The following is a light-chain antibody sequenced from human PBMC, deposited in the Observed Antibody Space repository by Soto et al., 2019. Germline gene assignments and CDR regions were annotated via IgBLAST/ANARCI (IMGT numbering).Light chain of an antibody. J-gene: IGKJ2*01. V-gene: IGKV1-5*01. CDR2: DVS. CDR3: QQYSSLRT. Sequence: DIQMTQSPSTLSASVGDRVTITCRASQSISSWLAWYQQKPGKAPKLLIYDVSTLESGVPSRFSGSGSGTEFTLTISCLQPDDFATYYCQQYSSLRTFGQGTKVDIK. CDR1: QSISSW.